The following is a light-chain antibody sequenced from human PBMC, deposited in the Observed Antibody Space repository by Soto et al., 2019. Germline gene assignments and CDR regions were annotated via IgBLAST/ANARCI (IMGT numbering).Light chain of an antibody. V-gene: IGKV3-20*01. J-gene: IGKJ1*01. CDR1: ESISSSY. CDR2: XXX. Sequence: EIVLTQSPGTLSLSPGERATLSCRATESISSSYLACYQQKPGXXXXXXXXXXXXSXTGXXDRFSGSGSGTDFTLTISRLEPEDFAVYYCQQYGSSPPWTFGQGTKVDIK. CDR3: QQYGSSPPWT.